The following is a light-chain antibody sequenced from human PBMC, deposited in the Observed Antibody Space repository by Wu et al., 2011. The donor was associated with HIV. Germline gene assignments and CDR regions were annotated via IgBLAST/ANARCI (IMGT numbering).Light chain of an antibody. V-gene: IGKV3-20*01. CDR2: GAF. CDR1: QWISSSY. CDR3: QQSGSSSPSIT. J-gene: IGKJ5*01. Sequence: EIVLTQSPATLSLSPGERVTLSCRASQWISSSYLAWYQHKPGQSPRLLIYGAFSRPTGIPDRFSGSGSGTDFILTISRLEPEDFAVYYCQQSGSSSPSITFGQGTRLEIK.